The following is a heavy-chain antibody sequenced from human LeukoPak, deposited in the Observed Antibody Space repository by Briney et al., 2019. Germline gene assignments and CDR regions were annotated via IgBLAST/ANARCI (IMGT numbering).Heavy chain of an antibody. D-gene: IGHD2-2*02. CDR3: ARVGLYDAFDI. Sequence: ASVKVSCKASGYTFTAYDINWVRQATGQGLEWMGWMNPNSGNTGYAQKFQGRVTITRNTSISTAYMELSSLRSEDTAVYYCARVGLYDAFDIWGQGTMVTVSS. CDR1: GYTFTAYD. CDR2: MNPNSGNT. J-gene: IGHJ3*02. V-gene: IGHV1-8*03.